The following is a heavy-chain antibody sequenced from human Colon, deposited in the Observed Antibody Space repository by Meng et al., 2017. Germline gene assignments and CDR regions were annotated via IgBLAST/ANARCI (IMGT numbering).Heavy chain of an antibody. CDR1: GFAFNSYYP. Sequence: QVELGEVGGGGVQPGRSLRFSCAASGFAFNSYYPMHWVRQAPGKGLEWVAVISHDGSNKQYSDSVKGRFTISRDNSKNTLDLQMNSLRTEDTAVYYCAREKGSSGRAGWFDPWGQGTLVTVSS. CDR2: ISHDGSNK. D-gene: IGHD6-19*01. V-gene: IGHV3-30*01. J-gene: IGHJ5*02. CDR3: AREKGSSGRAGWFDP.